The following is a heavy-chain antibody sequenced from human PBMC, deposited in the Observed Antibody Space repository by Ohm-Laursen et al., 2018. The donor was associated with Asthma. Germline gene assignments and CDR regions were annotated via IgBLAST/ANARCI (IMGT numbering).Heavy chain of an antibody. CDR3: ARDHLWTGSSLDY. D-gene: IGHD3-3*02. J-gene: IGHJ4*02. V-gene: IGHV3-30*03. Sequence: LSLTCAASGFTFSSYGMHWVRQAPGKGLEWVAVISYDGSNKYYADSVKGRFTISRDNSRNTLYLQMNSLRAEDTAVYYCARDHLWTGSSLDYWGQGTLVTVSS. CDR2: ISYDGSNK. CDR1: GFTFSSYG.